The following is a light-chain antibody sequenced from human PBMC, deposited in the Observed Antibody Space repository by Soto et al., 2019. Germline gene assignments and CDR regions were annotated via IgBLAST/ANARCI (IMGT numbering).Light chain of an antibody. Sequence: DIQMTQSPSTLSASVGDRVTITCRASQSISSWLAWYQQKPGKAPKLLIYDASSLESGVPSRFSGSGSGTEFTLAISSLQPDYFVTYYGQQYNSYPSNFGQGTKLESK. CDR3: QQYNSYPSN. J-gene: IGKJ2*01. CDR1: QSISSW. V-gene: IGKV1-5*01. CDR2: DAS.